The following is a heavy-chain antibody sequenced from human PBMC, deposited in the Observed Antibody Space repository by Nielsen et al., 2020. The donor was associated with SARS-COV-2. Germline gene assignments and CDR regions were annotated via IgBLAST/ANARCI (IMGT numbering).Heavy chain of an antibody. CDR3: ARGSGVYFDY. V-gene: IGHV3-30*04. CDR2: ISYDGSNK. CDR1: GFTFSSYA. J-gene: IGHJ4*02. Sequence: GGSLRLSCAASGFTFSSYAMHWVRQAPGKGLEWVAVISYDGSNKYYADSVKGRFTISRDNSKNTLYLQMNSLRAEDTAVYYCARGSGVYFDYWGQGTLVTVSS. D-gene: IGHD3-10*01.